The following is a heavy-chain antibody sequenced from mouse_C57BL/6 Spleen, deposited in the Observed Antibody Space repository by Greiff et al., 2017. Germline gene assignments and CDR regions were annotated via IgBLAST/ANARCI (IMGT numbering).Heavy chain of an antibody. V-gene: IGHV1-4*01. D-gene: IGHD1-1*01. Sequence: VQLQESGAELARPGASVKMSCKASGYTFTSYTMHWVKQRPGQGLEWIGYINPSSGYTKYNQKFKDKATLTADKSSSTAYMQLSSLTSEDSAVYYCARRDYYGSSYSHWYFDVWGTGTTVTVSS. J-gene: IGHJ1*03. CDR2: INPSSGYT. CDR1: GYTFTSYT. CDR3: ARRDYYGSSYSHWYFDV.